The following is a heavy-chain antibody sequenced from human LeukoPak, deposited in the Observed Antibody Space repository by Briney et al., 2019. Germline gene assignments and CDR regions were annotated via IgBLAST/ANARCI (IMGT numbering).Heavy chain of an antibody. J-gene: IGHJ2*01. Sequence: ASVKVSCKASGGTFSSYAISWVRQAPGQGLEWMGRIIPTLGIANYAQKFQGRVTITADKSTSTAYMELSSLRSEDTAVYYCASSGGYYDILTGYSAYWYFDLWGRGTLVTVSS. CDR2: IIPTLGIA. CDR1: GGTFSSYA. D-gene: IGHD3-9*01. CDR3: ASSGGYYDILTGYSAYWYFDL. V-gene: IGHV1-69*04.